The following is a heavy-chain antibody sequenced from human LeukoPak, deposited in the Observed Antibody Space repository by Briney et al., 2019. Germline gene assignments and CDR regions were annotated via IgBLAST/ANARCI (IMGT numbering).Heavy chain of an antibody. CDR1: GPSISNFY. J-gene: IGHJ5*02. Sequence: SETLSLTCSVSGPSISNFYWSWIRQPPGRGLEWVGSINYSGTTNYNPSLESRVTMSIDTSKNHLSLNLKSVTAADTAVYYCARGVPYYDFWSGYSGFDPWGQGTLVTVSS. V-gene: IGHV4-59*01. CDR2: INYSGTT. D-gene: IGHD3-3*01. CDR3: ARGVPYYDFWSGYSGFDP.